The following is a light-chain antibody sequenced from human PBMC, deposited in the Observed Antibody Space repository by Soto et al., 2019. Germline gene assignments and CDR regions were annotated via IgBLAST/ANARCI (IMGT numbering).Light chain of an antibody. CDR3: LLSYGGALGV. J-gene: IGLJ3*02. CDR2: DTS. V-gene: IGLV7-46*01. CDR1: TGAVTSGHY. Sequence: QAVVTQEPSLTVSPGGTVTLTCGSSTGAVTSGHYPYWFQQKPGQAPRTLIYDTSNKHSWTPARFSGSLLGGKAALTLSGAQPEDEAEYYCLLSYGGALGVFGGGTKVTVL.